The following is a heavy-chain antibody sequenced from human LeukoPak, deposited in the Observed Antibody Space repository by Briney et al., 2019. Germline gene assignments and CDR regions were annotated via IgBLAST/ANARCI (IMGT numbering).Heavy chain of an antibody. Sequence: ASVKVSCKASGYTFTSYGISWVRQAPGQGLERMGWISAYNGNTNYAQKLQGRVTMTTDTSTSTAYMELRSLRSDDTAVYYCARGAGQLVGGYYYYGMDVWGQGTTVTVSS. V-gene: IGHV1-18*01. D-gene: IGHD6-6*01. CDR2: ISAYNGNT. J-gene: IGHJ6*02. CDR3: ARGAGQLVGGYYYYGMDV. CDR1: GYTFTSYG.